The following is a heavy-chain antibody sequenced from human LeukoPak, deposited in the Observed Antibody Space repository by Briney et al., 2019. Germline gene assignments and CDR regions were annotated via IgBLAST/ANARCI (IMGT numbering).Heavy chain of an antibody. CDR2: INPNSGGT. V-gene: IGHV1-2*02. D-gene: IGHD6-13*01. CDR1: GYTFTGYY. CDR3: ASDRRVILHSSSWYSWFDP. Sequence: ASVKVSCKASGYTFTGYYMHWVRQAPGQGLEWMGWINPNSGGTNYAQKFQGRVTMTRDKSISTAYMELSRLRSDDTAVYYCASDRRVILHSSSWYSWFDPWGQGTLVTVSS. J-gene: IGHJ5*02.